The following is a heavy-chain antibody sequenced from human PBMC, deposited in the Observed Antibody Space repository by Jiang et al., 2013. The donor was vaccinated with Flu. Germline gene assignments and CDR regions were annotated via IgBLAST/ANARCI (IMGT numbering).Heavy chain of an antibody. V-gene: IGHV3-15*01. J-gene: IGHJ5*02. Sequence: VQLVESGGGLVKPGGSLRLSCAASGFTFSNAWMSWVRQAPGKGLEWVGRIKSKTDGGTTDYAAPVKGRFTISRDDSKNTLYLQMNSLKTEDTAVYYCTPDPLNHYYDSSGYLVGWFDPWGQGTLVTVSS. D-gene: IGHD3-22*01. CDR1: GFTFSNAW. CDR2: IKSKTDGGTT. CDR3: TPDPLNHYYDSSGYLVGWFDP.